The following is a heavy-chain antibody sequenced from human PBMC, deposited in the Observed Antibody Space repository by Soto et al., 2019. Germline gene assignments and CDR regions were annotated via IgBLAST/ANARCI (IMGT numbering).Heavy chain of an antibody. V-gene: IGHV3-23*01. D-gene: IGHD6-13*01. Sequence: EVQLLESGGGLVQPGGSLRLSCAASGFTFSSHVMSWVRQAPGRGLEWVAAASARNTNTYYADSVKGRFTISRDNSKSTLYLQLDSIRVEDTAVYHCAKDVTSHGPRGYSSSWYGWFDPWGQGTLVVVSS. CDR2: ASARNTNT. CDR1: GFTFSSHV. J-gene: IGHJ5*02. CDR3: AKDVTSHGPRGYSSSWYGWFDP.